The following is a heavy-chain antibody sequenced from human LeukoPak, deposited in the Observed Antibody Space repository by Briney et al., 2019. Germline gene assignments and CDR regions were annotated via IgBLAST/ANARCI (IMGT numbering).Heavy chain of an antibody. V-gene: IGHV4-59*01. CDR1: GFTLSSYW. CDR3: ARGRGYCYDTPFDY. CDR2: IYYSGST. J-gene: IGHJ4*02. D-gene: IGHD3-22*01. Sequence: GSLRLSCAASGFTLSSYWMHWIRQPPGKGLEWIGYIYYSGSTNYNPSLKSRVTISVDTSKNQFSLKLSSVTAADTAVYYCARGRGYCYDTPFDYWGQGTLVTVSS.